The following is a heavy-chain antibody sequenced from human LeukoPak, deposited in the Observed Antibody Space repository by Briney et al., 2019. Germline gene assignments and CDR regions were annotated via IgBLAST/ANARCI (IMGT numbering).Heavy chain of an antibody. CDR2: INPNSGGT. CDR3: ARDEVGIFDY. J-gene: IGHJ4*02. Sequence: ASLKVSCKAAGYTLTGYFMHWVRQAPGQGLEWMGWINPNSGGTNYAQKFQGRVTMTRDTSISTAYMELSRLRSDDTAVYYCARDEVGIFDYWGQGTLVTVSS. D-gene: IGHD1-26*01. CDR1: GYTLTGYF. V-gene: IGHV1-2*02.